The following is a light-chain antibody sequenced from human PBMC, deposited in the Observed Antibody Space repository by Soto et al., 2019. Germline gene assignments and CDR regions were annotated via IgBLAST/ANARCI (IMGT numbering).Light chain of an antibody. V-gene: IGKV3-11*01. CDR3: QQRSNWPPYT. CDR1: QSVSNY. J-gene: IGKJ2*01. CDR2: DAF. Sequence: EIVLTQSPATLSLSPGERATLSCRASQSVSNYLVWYQQKPGQAPRLLIYDAFDRATGIPARFSGSGSGTDFTLTISSLEPEDFAVYYCQQRSNWPPYTFGQGTKLEIK.